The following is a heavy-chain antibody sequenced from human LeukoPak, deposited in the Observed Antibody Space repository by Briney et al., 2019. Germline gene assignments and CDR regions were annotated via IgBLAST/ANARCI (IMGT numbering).Heavy chain of an antibody. Sequence: GRSLSLSCAASGFTFSSYAMHWVRQAPGKGLEWVAVISYDGSNKFYADSVKGRFTISRDNSKNTLYLQMNSLRAEDTAVYYCAKDRVRGVIIYLEWFDPWGQGTLVTVSS. D-gene: IGHD3-10*01. CDR2: ISYDGSNK. V-gene: IGHV3-30*18. J-gene: IGHJ5*02. CDR3: AKDRVRGVIIYLEWFDP. CDR1: GFTFSSYA.